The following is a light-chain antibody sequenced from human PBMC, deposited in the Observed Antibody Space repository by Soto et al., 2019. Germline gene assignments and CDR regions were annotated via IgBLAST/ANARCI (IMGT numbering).Light chain of an antibody. Sequence: DIQMTQSPSSLSASVGDRVTITCRASQGISNCLAWYQQKPGKVPKLLISAASTLQSGVPSRFSGSGSGTDFTLTITSLRPEDVATYYCQKYSSVITFGRGTRLEI. V-gene: IGKV1-27*01. CDR3: QKYSSVIT. CDR1: QGISNC. CDR2: AAS. J-gene: IGKJ5*01.